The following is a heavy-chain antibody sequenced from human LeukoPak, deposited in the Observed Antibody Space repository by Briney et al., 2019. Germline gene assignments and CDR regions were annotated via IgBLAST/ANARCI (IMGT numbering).Heavy chain of an antibody. J-gene: IGHJ4*02. D-gene: IGHD5-18*01. V-gene: IGHV4-59*01. CDR2: IYYSGST. Sequence: SETLSLTCTVSGGSISSYYWSWIRQPPGKGLEWIGYIYYSGSTNYNPSLKSRVTISVDTSKNQFSLKLSSVTAADTAVYYCARGLSYGGPFDYCGQGTLVTVSS. CDR3: ARGLSYGGPFDY. CDR1: GGSISSYY.